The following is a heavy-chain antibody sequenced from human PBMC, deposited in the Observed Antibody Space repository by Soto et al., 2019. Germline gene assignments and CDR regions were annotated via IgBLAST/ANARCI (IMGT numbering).Heavy chain of an antibody. CDR3: AHSELYGIAVPFDY. D-gene: IGHD6-19*01. Sequence: QITLKESGPTLVKPTQTLTLTCTFSGFSLSTSGVGVGWIRQPPGKALEWLALIYWDDDKRYSPSLKSRLTTXKXTXXNQVVLTMTTMDPVDTATYYCAHSELYGIAVPFDYWGQGTPVTVSS. V-gene: IGHV2-5*02. J-gene: IGHJ4*02. CDR2: IYWDDDK. CDR1: GFSLSTSGVG.